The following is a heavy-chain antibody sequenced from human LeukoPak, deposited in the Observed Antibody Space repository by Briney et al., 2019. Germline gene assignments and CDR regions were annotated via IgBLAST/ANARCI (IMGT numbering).Heavy chain of an antibody. Sequence: SETLSLTCAVYGGSFSGYYWSWIRQPPGKGLEWIGEINHSGSTNYNPSLKSRVTISVDTSKNQFSLKLSSVTAADTAVYYCARVQLYYDILTGYPIRHAFDIWGQGTMVTVSS. CDR1: GGSFSGYY. V-gene: IGHV4-34*01. CDR3: ARVQLYYDILTGYPIRHAFDI. CDR2: INHSGST. D-gene: IGHD3-9*01. J-gene: IGHJ3*02.